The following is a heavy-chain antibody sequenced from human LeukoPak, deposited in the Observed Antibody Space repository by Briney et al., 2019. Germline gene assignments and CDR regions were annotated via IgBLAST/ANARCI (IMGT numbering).Heavy chain of an antibody. CDR2: ISYDGSNI. J-gene: IGHJ4*02. Sequence: GSLRLSCAASGLTFSAYGIHWVRQAPGKGLAWVAVISYDGSNIYYADSVKGRFTISRDNSKNTLYLQMNSLRAEDTAVYYCARGARTAAGTGIYYFDYWGQGTLVTVSS. CDR1: GLTFSAYG. CDR3: ARGARTAAGTGIYYFDY. D-gene: IGHD6-13*01. V-gene: IGHV3-33*08.